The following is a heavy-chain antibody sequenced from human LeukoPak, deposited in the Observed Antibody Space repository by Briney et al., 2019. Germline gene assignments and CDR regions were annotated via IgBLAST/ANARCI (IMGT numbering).Heavy chain of an antibody. CDR2: ISYDGGNK. D-gene: IGHD2-21*02. CDR1: GFTFSFYA. CDR3: ATVTASESSYYYGMDV. V-gene: IGHV3-30-3*01. J-gene: IGHJ6*02. Sequence: GRSLRLSCAASGFTFSFYAMHWVRQAPGKGLEWVAVISYDGGNKYYADSVKGRFTISRDNSKNTLYLQMNSLRAEDTAVYYCATVTASESSYYYGMDVWGQGTTVTVSS.